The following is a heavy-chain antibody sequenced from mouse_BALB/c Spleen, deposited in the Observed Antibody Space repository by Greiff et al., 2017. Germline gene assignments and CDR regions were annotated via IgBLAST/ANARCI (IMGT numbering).Heavy chain of an antibody. CDR2: INPGSGGT. D-gene: IGHD2-1*01. J-gene: IGHJ4*01. CDR3: ARSPLYGNYDAMDY. V-gene: IGHV1-54*01. Sequence: VQLQQSGAELVRPGTSVKVSCKASGYAFTNYLIEWVKQRPGQGLEWIGVINPGSGGTNYNEKFKGKATLTADKSSSTAYMQLSSLTSDDSAVYFCARSPLYGNYDAMDYWGQGTSVTVSS. CDR1: GYAFTNYL.